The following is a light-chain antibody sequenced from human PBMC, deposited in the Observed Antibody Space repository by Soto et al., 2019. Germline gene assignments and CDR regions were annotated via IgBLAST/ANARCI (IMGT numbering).Light chain of an antibody. CDR3: QQLNTFPPFFT. J-gene: IGKJ3*01. CDR1: QDIRSY. CDR2: GAS. Sequence: DIQLTQSPSFMSASVGDRVTSTCRASQDIRSYLAWYQQRPGKAPELLIYGASTLRPGGASRFSGSGSGTEFTLTISSLQPEDFATYFCQQLNTFPPFFTFGPGTKVDIK. V-gene: IGKV1-9*01.